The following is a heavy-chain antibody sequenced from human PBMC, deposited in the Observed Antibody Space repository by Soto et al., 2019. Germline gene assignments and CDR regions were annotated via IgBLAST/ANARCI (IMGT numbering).Heavy chain of an antibody. J-gene: IGHJ4*01. CDR2: ITSEGDRT. D-gene: IGHD2-15*01. CDR3: VKGNQLLRYYFGF. Sequence: GGSLRLSCSVSGFTFSNYAMHWVRQAPGKGLEYVSGITSEGDRTWHADSVKDRFTISRDNSANTLFLQMSSLRVEDTAIYFCVKGNQLLRYYFGFWRPGTLVTVSS. CDR1: GFTFSNYA. V-gene: IGHV3-64D*06.